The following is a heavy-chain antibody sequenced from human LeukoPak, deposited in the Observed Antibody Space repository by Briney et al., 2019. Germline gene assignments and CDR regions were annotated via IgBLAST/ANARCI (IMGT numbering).Heavy chain of an antibody. J-gene: IGHJ4*02. D-gene: IGHD5-12*01. Sequence: GGSLRLSCAASGFTFSRYWMHWVRQAPGKGLVWVSRINNDGSSISYADSVRGRFTISRDNAKNTLYLRMNSLRGDDTAVYYCARGGGYSGPIGVDYWGQGTLVTVSS. CDR2: INNDGSSI. V-gene: IGHV3-74*01. CDR3: ARGGGYSGPIGVDY. CDR1: GFTFSRYW.